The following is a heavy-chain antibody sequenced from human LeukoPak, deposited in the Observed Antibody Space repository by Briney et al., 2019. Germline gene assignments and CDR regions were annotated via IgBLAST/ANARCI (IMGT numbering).Heavy chain of an antibody. J-gene: IGHJ3*01. V-gene: IGHV3-7*01. CDR2: INQDESEK. D-gene: IGHD6-19*01. Sequence: SGGSLRLSCATSGFIFSRYWMSWVRQAPGKGLEWVANINQDESEKNYVDSVKGRFTISIDNAKNSLDLQMNSLRAEDTAVYYCARYGNGEWLAHYAFDVWGQGTMVTVSS. CDR3: ARYGNGEWLAHYAFDV. CDR1: GFIFSRYW.